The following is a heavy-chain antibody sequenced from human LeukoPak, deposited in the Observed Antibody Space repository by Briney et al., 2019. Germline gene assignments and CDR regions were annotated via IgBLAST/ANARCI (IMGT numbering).Heavy chain of an antibody. CDR3: ARVTSIAAADY. Sequence: GGSLRLSCAASGFTFDDYTMSWVRQAPGKGLEWVSGINWNGGSTGYVDSVKGRFTISRDNAKNSLYLQMNSLRAEDTAVYYCARVTSIAAADYWGQGTLVTVSS. CDR2: INWNGGST. V-gene: IGHV3-20*04. J-gene: IGHJ4*02. CDR1: GFTFDDYT. D-gene: IGHD6-13*01.